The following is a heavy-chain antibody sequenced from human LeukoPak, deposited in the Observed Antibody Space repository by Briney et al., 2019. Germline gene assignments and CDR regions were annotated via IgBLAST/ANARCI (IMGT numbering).Heavy chain of an antibody. Sequence: ASVKVCCKASGNSLTFVYIHWVGQAPGQGLEWMGVIGPSGDRTNYAQKVQGRVTMIRDKSTNTVNMELSSLTSEDTAIYYCGRAGRVPRGIRSGIHPSRGEEFSYHAMDVWGQGTTVTVSS. J-gene: IGHJ6*02. V-gene: IGHV1-46*01. CDR2: IGPSGDRT. CDR3: GRAGRVPRGIRSGIHPSRGEEFSYHAMDV. CDR1: GNSLTFVY. D-gene: IGHD1-26*01.